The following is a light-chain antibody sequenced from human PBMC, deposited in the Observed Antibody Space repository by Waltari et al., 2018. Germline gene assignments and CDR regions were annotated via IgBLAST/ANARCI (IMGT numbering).Light chain of an antibody. CDR1: QSVSSN. CDR2: GAS. Sequence: EIVIPHSPATLSVSPGARATLSCRASQSVSSNLAWYQQKPGQAPRLLIYGASTRATGIPARFSGSGSGTEFTLTISSLQSEDFAVYYCQQYNNWPPWTFGQGTKVEIK. V-gene: IGKV3-15*01. J-gene: IGKJ1*01. CDR3: QQYNNWPPWT.